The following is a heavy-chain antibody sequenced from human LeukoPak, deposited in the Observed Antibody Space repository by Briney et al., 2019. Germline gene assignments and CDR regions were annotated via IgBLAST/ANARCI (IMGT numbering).Heavy chain of an antibody. CDR1: GGSFIDYY. CDR3: ARGFSH. J-gene: IGHJ4*02. V-gene: IGHV4-34*01. Sequence: SETLSLTCAVYGGSFIDYYGSWLRQPPGKGLEWIGEIDHSGSTTYNPSLKSRVTISVDTPKNQFSLKLNSVTAADTAVYYCARGFSHWGQGTLVTVSS. CDR2: IDHSGST.